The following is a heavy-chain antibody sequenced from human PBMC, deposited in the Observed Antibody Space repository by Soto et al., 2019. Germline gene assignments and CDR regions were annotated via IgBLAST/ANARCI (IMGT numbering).Heavy chain of an antibody. Sequence: SVKVSCKASGGTFSSYTISWVRQAPGQGLEWMGRIIPILGIANYAQKFQGRVTITADKSTSTAYMELSSLRSEDTAVYYCARVEGIAVAGPDYWGQGTLVTVSS. J-gene: IGHJ4*02. D-gene: IGHD6-19*01. CDR2: IIPILGIA. CDR3: ARVEGIAVAGPDY. CDR1: GGTFSSYT. V-gene: IGHV1-69*02.